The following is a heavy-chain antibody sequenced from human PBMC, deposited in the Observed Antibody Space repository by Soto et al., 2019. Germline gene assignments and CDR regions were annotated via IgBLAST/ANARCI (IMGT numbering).Heavy chain of an antibody. Sequence: QVQLVQSGAEVKKPGASVKVSCKAPGYTFTSFDINWVRQATGQGLEWMGWMNPNSGNTGYAQKFQGRVTMTRNTSISTAYMELSSLRSEDTAVYYCYTMAYYYGMDVWGQGTTVTVSS. V-gene: IGHV1-8*01. CDR1: GYTFTSFD. J-gene: IGHJ6*02. CDR2: MNPNSGNT. D-gene: IGHD2-8*01. CDR3: YTMAYYYGMDV.